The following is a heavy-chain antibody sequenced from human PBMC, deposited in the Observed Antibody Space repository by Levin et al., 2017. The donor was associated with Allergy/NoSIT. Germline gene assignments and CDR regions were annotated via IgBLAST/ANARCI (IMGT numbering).Heavy chain of an antibody. CDR2: IYHSGST. V-gene: IGHV4-4*02. D-gene: IGHD7-27*01. J-gene: IGHJ3*02. CDR3: ARRGTGAGTDAFDI. Sequence: ASETLSLTCAVSGGSISSSNWWSWVRQPPGKGLEWIGEIYHSGSTNYNPSLKSRVTISVDKSKNQFSLKLSSVTAADTAVYYCARRGTGAGTDAFDIWGQGTMVTVSS. CDR1: GGSISSSNW.